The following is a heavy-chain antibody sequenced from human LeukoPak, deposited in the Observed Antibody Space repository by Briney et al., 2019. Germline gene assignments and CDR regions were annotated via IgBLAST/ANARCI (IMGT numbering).Heavy chain of an antibody. J-gene: IGHJ4*02. CDR1: GFTFSSFC. CDR2: INSASIYI. CDR3: ARDVGAYEGSMMGYLGCFVS. D-gene: IGHD3-10*01. V-gene: IGHV3-21*01. Sequence: GGSLRLSCAASGFTFSSFCMGWVRQAPGKGLEWVSGINSASIYIYHADSLEGRFTISRDNAKSSLYLQMTSLRAEDTGVYYIARDVGAYEGSMMGYLGCFVSWGGETLDTVS.